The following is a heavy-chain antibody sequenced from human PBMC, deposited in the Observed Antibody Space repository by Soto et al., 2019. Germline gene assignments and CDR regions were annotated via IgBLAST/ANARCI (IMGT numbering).Heavy chain of an antibody. Sequence: SETLSLTCTVSGGSISSYYWSWIRQPPGKGLEWIGDIYYSGSTHYNPSLKSRGTISVDTSKTQFSLKLSSVCAADTAVYYCARDPDNGGMDVCGQGTTVTVSS. CDR2: IYYSGST. D-gene: IGHD2-8*01. CDR1: GGSISSYY. CDR3: ARDPDNGGMDV. V-gene: IGHV4-59*01. J-gene: IGHJ6*02.